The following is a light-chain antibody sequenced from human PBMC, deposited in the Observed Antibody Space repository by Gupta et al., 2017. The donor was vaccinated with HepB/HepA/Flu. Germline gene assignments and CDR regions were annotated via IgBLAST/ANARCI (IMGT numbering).Light chain of an antibody. J-gene: IGKJ3*01. CDR2: LGA. V-gene: IGKV2-28*01. CDR1: QSLLHSNGYNY. Sequence: DILMTQSPLSLPVTPGEPASISCRSSQSLLHSNGYNYLDWYLQKPGQSPQRLIYLGANRAAAVPDRLSGSGSGTDVTLKISRGEAEDVGGYYCRQARATPIFTFGPGTKVDIK. CDR3: RQARATPIFT.